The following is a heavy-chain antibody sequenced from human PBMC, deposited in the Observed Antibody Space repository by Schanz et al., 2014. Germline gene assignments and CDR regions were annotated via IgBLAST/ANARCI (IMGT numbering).Heavy chain of an antibody. V-gene: IGHV3-23*01. CDR3: ANNWNLDY. D-gene: IGHD1-20*01. Sequence: EVHLLESGGGLVQPGGSLRLSCAASGFSFGTYAMSWVRQAPGKGLLWVSSISGTGGDDTYYADSVKGRFTISRDNSKNTLFLQMNTLRAEDTAVYYCANNWNLDYWGQGTLVTVSS. CDR2: ISGTGGDDT. CDR1: GFSFGTYA. J-gene: IGHJ4*02.